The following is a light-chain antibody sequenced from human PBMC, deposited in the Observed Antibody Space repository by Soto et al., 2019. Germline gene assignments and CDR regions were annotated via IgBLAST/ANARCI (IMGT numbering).Light chain of an antibody. Sequence: EIVLPQSPGTLSVSLGDRATLSCRASQIISSSYLAWYQQKPGQTPRLLIYDAPSRATGIPARFSGSGSGTDFTLTISSLLSEDFAVYYCHQYYKWPLTFGGGTKVDIK. J-gene: IGKJ4*01. CDR1: QIISSSY. V-gene: IGKV3D-15*01. CDR3: HQYYKWPLT. CDR2: DAP.